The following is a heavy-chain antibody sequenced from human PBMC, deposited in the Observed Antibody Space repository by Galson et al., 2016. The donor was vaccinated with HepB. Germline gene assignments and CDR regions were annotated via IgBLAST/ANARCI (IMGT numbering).Heavy chain of an antibody. CDR3: AHSPNYRLIQL. Sequence: LVKPTQTLTLTCTFSGFSLTTSAVVLGRIRQPPGKALEFLAPIFWSDDKHHRPPLTSRLTITKDTSKIQVVLTMTNMDPVDTATYYCAHSPNYRLIQLWGHGTLVTVSS. V-gene: IGHV2-5*01. CDR1: GFSLTTSAVV. D-gene: IGHD4-11*01. CDR2: IFWSDDK. J-gene: IGHJ2*01.